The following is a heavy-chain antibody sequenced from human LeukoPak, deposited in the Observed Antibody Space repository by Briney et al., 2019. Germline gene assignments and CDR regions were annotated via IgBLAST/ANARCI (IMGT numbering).Heavy chain of an antibody. CDR2: ISNNGGYT. D-gene: IGHD2-15*01. Sequence: GGSLRLSCSASGFPFNTYAIHWVRQAPGKGLEWVSAISNNGGYTYYADSVQGRFTISRDNSKSTLCLQMNSLRAEDTAVYYCAKQLGYCSDGSCYFPYWGQGTLVTVSS. CDR3: AKQLGYCSDGSCYFPY. J-gene: IGHJ4*02. CDR1: GFPFNTYA. V-gene: IGHV3-23*01.